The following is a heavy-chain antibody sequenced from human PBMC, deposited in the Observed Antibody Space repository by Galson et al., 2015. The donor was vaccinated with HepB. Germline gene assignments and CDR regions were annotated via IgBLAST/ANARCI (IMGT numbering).Heavy chain of an antibody. V-gene: IGHV1-3*04. J-gene: IGHJ3*01. CDR3: AREYYDSSGYYFRPNAFDF. D-gene: IGHD3-22*01. CDR1: GYSFTTYA. Sequence: VKVSCKASGYSFTTYAIYWVRQAPGQRLEWMGWINTGNGNTRYSQKFQGRVTITRDTSASTAYMELSSLRSEDTAVYYCAREYYDSSGYYFRPNAFDFWGQGTMVTVSS. CDR2: INTGNGNT.